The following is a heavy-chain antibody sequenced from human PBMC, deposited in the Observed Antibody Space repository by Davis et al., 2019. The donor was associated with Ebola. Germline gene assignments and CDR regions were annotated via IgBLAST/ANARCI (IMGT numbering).Heavy chain of an antibody. J-gene: IGHJ6*02. V-gene: IGHV3-30-3*01. CDR3: ASSGYYYYGMDV. Sequence: PSETLSLTCAASGFTFSGSAMHWVRQAPGKGLEWVAVISYDGSNKYYADSVKGRFTISRDNSKNTLYLQMNSLRAEDTAVYYCASSGYYYYGMDVWGQGTTVTVSS. D-gene: IGHD2-15*01. CDR2: ISYDGSNK. CDR1: GFTFSGSA.